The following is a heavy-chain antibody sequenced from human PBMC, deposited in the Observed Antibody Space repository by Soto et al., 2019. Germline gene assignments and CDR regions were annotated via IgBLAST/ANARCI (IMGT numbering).Heavy chain of an antibody. CDR3: AHLKWDFDL. CDR1: GGSISSYY. Sequence: QVQLQESGPGLVKPSETLSLTCTVSGGSISSYYWSWIRQPPGNGLEWIGYIYYTGSTNYNPSLKSRVTLSVDPSKNQFSLPLSSVTAADTALYDCAHLKWDFDLWGRGTLVTVSS. V-gene: IGHV4-59*01. J-gene: IGHJ2*01. CDR2: IYYTGST.